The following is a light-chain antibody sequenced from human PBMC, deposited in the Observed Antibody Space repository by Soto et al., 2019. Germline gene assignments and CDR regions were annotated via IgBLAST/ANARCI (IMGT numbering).Light chain of an antibody. CDR3: QQYYDTLALT. Sequence: IQMTQSPSSLSASVGDRVIITCRASQNTYSYLSWYQQKPGKAPKLLIYGVSNLQSGVPSRFSGSGSGTDFSLTISSLQREDVATYYCQQYYDTLALTFGGGTKVDIK. V-gene: IGKV1-39*01. CDR1: QNTYSY. CDR2: GVS. J-gene: IGKJ4*01.